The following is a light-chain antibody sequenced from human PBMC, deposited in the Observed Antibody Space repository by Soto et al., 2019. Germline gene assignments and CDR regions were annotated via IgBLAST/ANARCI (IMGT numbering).Light chain of an antibody. CDR1: QSVSSK. Sequence: EIVMTQPPATLSVSPGERATLSGRASQSVSSKLAWYQRTPGQAPSLIXYDASTRAAAIPARFSGSGSGTDFTLTISRLEPEDFAVYDGQQRSNWPPITFGQGTRLEIK. V-gene: IGKV3-15*01. CDR2: DAS. CDR3: QQRSNWPPIT. J-gene: IGKJ5*01.